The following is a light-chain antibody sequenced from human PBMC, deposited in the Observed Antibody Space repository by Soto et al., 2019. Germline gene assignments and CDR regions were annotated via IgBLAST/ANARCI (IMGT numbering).Light chain of an antibody. Sequence: QSVLTQPPSASGSPGQSVAISCTGTSSDVGGYNYVSWYQHLPGTAPKLLIYYNNQRPSGVPDRFSGSKSGTSASLAISGLQSEDESDYYCAAWDDTLKRYVFGTGTKVTVL. CDR3: AAWDDTLKRYV. CDR1: SSDVGGYNY. CDR2: YNN. J-gene: IGLJ1*01. V-gene: IGLV1-44*01.